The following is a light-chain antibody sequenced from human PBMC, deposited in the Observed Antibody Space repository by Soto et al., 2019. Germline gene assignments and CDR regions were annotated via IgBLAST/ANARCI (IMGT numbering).Light chain of an antibody. CDR1: QGISNY. V-gene: IGKV1-27*01. J-gene: IGKJ5*01. Sequence: DIQMTQSPSSLSASKGDRVSITCRASQGISNYLAWYQQKPGKVPKVLIYAASTLQPGVPSRFSGSGSGTDFTLTINSLHPDDIATYFCQSYGSAPITFGQGTRLEMK. CDR2: AAS. CDR3: QSYGSAPIT.